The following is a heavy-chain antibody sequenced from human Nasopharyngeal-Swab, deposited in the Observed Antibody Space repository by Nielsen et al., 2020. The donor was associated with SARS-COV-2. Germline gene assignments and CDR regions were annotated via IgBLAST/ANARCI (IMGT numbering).Heavy chain of an antibody. J-gene: IGHJ5*02. V-gene: IGHV1-18*01. Sequence: ASVKVSCKASGYTFTSYGISWVRQAPGQGLEWMGWISAYNGNTNYAQKLQGRVTMTRNTSISTAYMELSSLRSEDTAVYYCARGNIGLGHDYGDTEDWFDPWGQGTLVTVSS. CDR3: ARGNIGLGHDYGDTEDWFDP. D-gene: IGHD4-17*01. CDR1: GYTFTSYG. CDR2: ISAYNGNT.